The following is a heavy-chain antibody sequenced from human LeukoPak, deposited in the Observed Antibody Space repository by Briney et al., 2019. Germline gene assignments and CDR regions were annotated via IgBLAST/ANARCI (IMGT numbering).Heavy chain of an antibody. CDR2: ISYDGSNK. CDR3: AGGATGEVGEFDY. D-gene: IGHD3-16*01. CDR1: GFTFDDYA. J-gene: IGHJ4*02. V-gene: IGHV3-30-3*01. Sequence: GGSLRLPCAASGFTFDDYAMHWVRQAPGKGLEWVAVISYDGSNKYYADSVKGRFTISRDNSKNTLYLQMNSLRAEDTAVYYCAGGATGEVGEFDYWGQGALVTVSS.